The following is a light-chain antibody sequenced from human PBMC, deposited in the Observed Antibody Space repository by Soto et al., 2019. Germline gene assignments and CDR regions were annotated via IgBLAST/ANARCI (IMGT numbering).Light chain of an antibody. CDR3: QQHTNWPPIT. J-gene: IGKJ5*01. V-gene: IGKV3-11*01. CDR2: HTS. CDR1: QTFNNY. Sequence: VVTQSPATLSLSPEERATLSCRASQTFNNYLAWYQQKPGQAPRLIIYHTSNRATGIPARFSGSGSGTDFTLTISSLEPEDFAVYYCQQHTNWPPITFGQGTRLEIK.